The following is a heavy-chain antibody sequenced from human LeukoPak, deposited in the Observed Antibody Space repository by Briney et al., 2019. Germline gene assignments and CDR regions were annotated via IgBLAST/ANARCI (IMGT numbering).Heavy chain of an antibody. CDR1: GFTFSSYS. D-gene: IGHD3-22*01. V-gene: IGHV3-21*01. CDR3: ARDAYYYDSSGYYTLPGMDV. J-gene: IGHJ6*02. CDR2: ISSSSSYI. Sequence: GGSLRLSCAASGFTFSSYSMNWVRQAPGKGLEWVSSISSSSSYIYYADSVKGRYTISRDNAKNSLYLQMNSLRAEDTAVYYCARDAYYYDSSGYYTLPGMDVWGQGTTVTVSS.